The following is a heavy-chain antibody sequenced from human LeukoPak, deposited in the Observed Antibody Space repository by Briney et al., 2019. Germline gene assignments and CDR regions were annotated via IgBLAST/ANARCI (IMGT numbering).Heavy chain of an antibody. CDR1: GGSFSGYY. J-gene: IGHJ5*02. V-gene: IGHV4-34*01. Sequence: SETLSLTCAVYGGSFSGYYWSWIRQPPGKGLEWIGEINHSGSTNYNPSLKSRVTISVDTSKNQFSLKLSSVTAADTAVYYCARGLDIAARPFDPWGQGTLVTASS. CDR3: ARGLDIAARPFDP. CDR2: INHSGST. D-gene: IGHD6-6*01.